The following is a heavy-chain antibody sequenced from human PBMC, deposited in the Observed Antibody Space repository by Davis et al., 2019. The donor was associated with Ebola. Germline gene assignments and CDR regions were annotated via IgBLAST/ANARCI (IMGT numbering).Heavy chain of an antibody. CDR1: GFTFSSYG. CDR2: ISYDGSNK. Sequence: GGSLRLSCAASGFTFSSYGMHWVRQAPGKGLEWVAVISYDGSNKYYADPVKGRFTISRDNSKNTLYLQMNSLRAEDTAVYYCARGIGYSYGLYYFDYWGQGTLVTVSS. D-gene: IGHD5-18*01. CDR3: ARGIGYSYGLYYFDY. V-gene: IGHV3-30*03. J-gene: IGHJ4*02.